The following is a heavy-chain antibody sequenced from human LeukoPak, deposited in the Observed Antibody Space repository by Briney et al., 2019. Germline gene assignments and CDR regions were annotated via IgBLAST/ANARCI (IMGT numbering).Heavy chain of an antibody. CDR3: VNPGWYYDSSGYSYYYGMDV. J-gene: IGHJ6*02. CDR2: INHSGST. Sequence: NPSETLSLTCAVYGGSFSGYYWSWIRQPPGKGLEWIGEINHSGSTNYNPSLKSRVTISVDTSKNQFSPKLSSVTAADTAVYYCVNPGWYYDSSGYSYYYGMDVWGQGTTVTVSS. CDR1: GGSFSGYY. D-gene: IGHD3-22*01. V-gene: IGHV4-34*01.